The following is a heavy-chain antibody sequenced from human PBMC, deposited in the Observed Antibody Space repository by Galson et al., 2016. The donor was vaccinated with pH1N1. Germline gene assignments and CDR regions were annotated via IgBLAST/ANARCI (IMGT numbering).Heavy chain of an antibody. CDR1: GFTFSNYW. V-gene: IGHV3-7*01. J-gene: IGHJ4*02. D-gene: IGHD3-16*01. CDR2: IKEDGSET. CDR3: ARAIGRRSAY. Sequence: SLRLSCAASGFTFSNYWMHWVRQVPGKGLEWVANIKEDGSETYYVDSVRGRFTISRDNAKNSLYLQMNSLRDENTALYCCARAIGRRSAYWGQGTLVTVSS.